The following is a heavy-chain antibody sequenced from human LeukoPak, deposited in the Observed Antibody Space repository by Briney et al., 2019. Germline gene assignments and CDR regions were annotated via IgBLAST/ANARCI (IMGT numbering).Heavy chain of an antibody. D-gene: IGHD1-26*01. V-gene: IGHV1-69*06. J-gene: IGHJ4*02. Sequence: SVKVSCKASEATFSSYAISWVRHAPGQGLEWMGRIIPIFGTANYAQKFQGRVTITADKSTSTAYMELSSLRSEDTAVYYCARGPRGGATRYYFDYWGQGTLVTVSS. CDR3: ARGPRGGATRYYFDY. CDR2: IIPIFGTA. CDR1: EATFSSYA.